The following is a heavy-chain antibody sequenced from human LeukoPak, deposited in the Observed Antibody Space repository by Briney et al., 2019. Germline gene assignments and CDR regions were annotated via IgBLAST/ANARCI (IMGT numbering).Heavy chain of an antibody. CDR1: GFTFSSYG. J-gene: IGHJ6*02. Sequence: GGSLRLSCAASGFTFSSYGMHWVRQAPGKGLEWVAVISYDGSNKYYADSVKGRFTISRDNSKNTLYLQMNSLRAEDTAVYYCAKVTAAGQYYYYYGMDVWGQGTTVTVSS. V-gene: IGHV3-30*18. D-gene: IGHD6-13*01. CDR3: AKVTAAGQYYYYYGMDV. CDR2: ISYDGSNK.